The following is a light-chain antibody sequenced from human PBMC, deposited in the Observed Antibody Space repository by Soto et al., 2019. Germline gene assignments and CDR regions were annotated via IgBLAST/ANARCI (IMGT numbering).Light chain of an antibody. Sequence: QSALTQPRSVSGSPGQSVTISCTGTSSDVGGYNYVSWYQQHPGKAPKLMIYDVSKRPSGVPDRFSGSKSGASASLAITGLQAEDEADYYCQSYDRSLSNWVFGGGTKVTVL. J-gene: IGLJ3*02. V-gene: IGLV2-11*01. CDR3: QSYDRSLSNWV. CDR1: SSDVGGYNY. CDR2: DVS.